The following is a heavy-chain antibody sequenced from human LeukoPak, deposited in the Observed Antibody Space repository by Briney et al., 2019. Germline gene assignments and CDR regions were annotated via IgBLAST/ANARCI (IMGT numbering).Heavy chain of an antibody. Sequence: SETLSLTCTVSGGSVSSYYWSWIRQTPEKGLEWIGYMSYSGRTDYGPSLKSRVTMSVDTSKNQFSLKMSYVTAADTGVYYCARVLPEIGYNFPDAFDIWGQGTMVTVSS. CDR1: GGSVSSYY. V-gene: IGHV4-59*02. CDR2: MSYSGRT. J-gene: IGHJ3*02. D-gene: IGHD5-24*01. CDR3: ARVLPEIGYNFPDAFDI.